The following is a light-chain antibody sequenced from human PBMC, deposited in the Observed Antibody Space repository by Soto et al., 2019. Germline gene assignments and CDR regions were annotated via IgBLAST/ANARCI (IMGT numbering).Light chain of an antibody. CDR2: GAS. J-gene: IGKJ1*01. V-gene: IGKV3-20*01. CDR1: QSVSDNY. CDR3: QQYGSSGT. Sequence: LSQSPGTLSLSPGERATLSCRASQSVSDNYLACYQQQPGQAPRLLIYGASNRATGIPDRFSGSGSGTDFTLTISRLEPEDFAVYYCQQYGSSGTFGQGTKVDIK.